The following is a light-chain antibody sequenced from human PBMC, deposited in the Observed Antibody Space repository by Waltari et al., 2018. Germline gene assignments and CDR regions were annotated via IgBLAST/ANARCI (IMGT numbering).Light chain of an antibody. V-gene: IGLV1-51*02. CDR3: GTWDSSLSGAV. CDR1: SSNLGNNY. J-gene: IGLJ7*01. CDR2: ENT. Sequence: QSVLTQPPSVSAAPGPRVTIPCSGSSSNLGNNYVSWYRQFPGTAPKLLIYENTERPSGIPGRFSGSKSGTSATLDITGLQAGDEADYYCGTWDSSLSGAVFGGGTHLTVL.